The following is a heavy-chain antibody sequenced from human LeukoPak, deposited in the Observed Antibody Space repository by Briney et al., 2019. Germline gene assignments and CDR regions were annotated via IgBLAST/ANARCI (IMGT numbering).Heavy chain of an antibody. D-gene: IGHD3-22*01. CDR1: GFTFSNYV. CDR2: IWNDGRTK. Sequence: GESLRLSCAASGFTFSNYVMHWVRQAPGKGLEWVAVIWNDGRTKYYADSVKGRFTISRDISKNTPYLQMNSLRAEDTAVYYCARGHHYYDSSAYYYWGQGTLVTVSS. J-gene: IGHJ4*02. CDR3: ARGHHYYDSSAYYY. V-gene: IGHV3-33*08.